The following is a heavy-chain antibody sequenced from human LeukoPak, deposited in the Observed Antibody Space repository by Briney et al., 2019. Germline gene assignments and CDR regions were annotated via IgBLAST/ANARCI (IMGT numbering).Heavy chain of an antibody. J-gene: IGHJ4*02. D-gene: IGHD4-17*01. CDR1: GFTVSSNY. CDR2: IYSGGST. Sequence: QAGGSLRLSCAASGFTVSSNYMSWVRQAPGKGLEWVSVIYSGGSTYYADSVKGRFTISRDNSKNTLYLQMNSLRAEDTAVYYCARDSYGDYYFDYWGQGTLVTVSS. V-gene: IGHV3-53*01. CDR3: ARDSYGDYYFDY.